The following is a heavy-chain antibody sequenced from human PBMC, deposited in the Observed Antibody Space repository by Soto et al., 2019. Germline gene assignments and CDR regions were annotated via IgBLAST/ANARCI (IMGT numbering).Heavy chain of an antibody. CDR1: GFTFSIYG. Sequence: GGSLRLSCAASGFTFSIYGMHWVRQAPGKGLEWVAVISYDGSNKYYADSVKGRFTISRDNSKNTLYLQMNSLRAEDTAVYYCAKASDYCSSTSCLPNGMDVWGQGTTVTVSS. V-gene: IGHV3-30*18. J-gene: IGHJ6*02. CDR2: ISYDGSNK. D-gene: IGHD2-2*01. CDR3: AKASDYCSSTSCLPNGMDV.